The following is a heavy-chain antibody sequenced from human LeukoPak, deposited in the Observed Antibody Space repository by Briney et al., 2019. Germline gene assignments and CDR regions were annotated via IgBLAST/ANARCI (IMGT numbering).Heavy chain of an antibody. Sequence: GGSLRLSCAASVFTFSSYAMSWVRQAPGKGLEWVSAISGSGGSTYYADSVKGRFTISRDNSKNTLYLQMNSLRAEDTAVYYCAKDIVVVVAATIGMDVWGKGTTVTVSS. J-gene: IGHJ6*04. CDR1: VFTFSSYA. V-gene: IGHV3-23*01. D-gene: IGHD2-15*01. CDR2: ISGSGGST. CDR3: AKDIVVVVAATIGMDV.